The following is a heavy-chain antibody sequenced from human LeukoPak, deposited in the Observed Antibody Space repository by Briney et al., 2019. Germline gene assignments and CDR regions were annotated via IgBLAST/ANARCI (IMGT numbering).Heavy chain of an antibody. CDR1: GGSLSSYY. V-gene: IGHV4-59*01. D-gene: IGHD3-16*01. J-gene: IGHJ4*02. CDR3: AKVGRGDYVWGSYSFDY. CDR2: ISNTGST. Sequence: SETLSLTCTVSGGSLSSYYWSWIRQPPGKGLEWIGYISNTGSTNYNPSLESRVTISVDTSKNQFSLKLTSVPAADTAVYYCAKVGRGDYVWGSYSFDYWGQGTLVTVSS.